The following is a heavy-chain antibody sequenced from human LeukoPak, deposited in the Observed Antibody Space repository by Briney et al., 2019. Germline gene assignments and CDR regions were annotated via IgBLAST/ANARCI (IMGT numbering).Heavy chain of an antibody. CDR1: GGTFSSYA. CDR3: ARDVCSSTSCWFDP. CDR2: IIPIFGTA. D-gene: IGHD2-2*01. J-gene: IGHJ5*02. Sequence: SVKVSCKASGGTFSSYAISWVRQAPGQGLEWMGGIIPIFGTANYAQKFQGRVTITADKSTSTAYMELSSLRSEDTAVYYCARDVCSSTSCWFDPWGQGTLVTDSS. V-gene: IGHV1-69*06.